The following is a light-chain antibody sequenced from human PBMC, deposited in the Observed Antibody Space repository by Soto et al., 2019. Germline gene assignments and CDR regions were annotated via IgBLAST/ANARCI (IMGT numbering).Light chain of an antibody. CDR2: DVT. V-gene: IGLV2-14*03. J-gene: IGLJ1*01. Sequence: SGLAQRAAWSGSTGQSITIYCTRTSNDVGGYNYVSWYQHHPGKAPKLIICDVTDRPSGISYRFSASKSGNTASLTISGLQAEDEADYYCSSYTSSNAEVFGTGTNVTVL. CDR1: SNDVGGYNY. CDR3: SSYTSSNAEV.